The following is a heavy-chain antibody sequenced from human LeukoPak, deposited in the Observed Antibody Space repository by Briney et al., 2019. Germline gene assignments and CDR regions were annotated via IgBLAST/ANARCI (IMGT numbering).Heavy chain of an antibody. CDR1: GFTFNSFA. CDR2: ISGSDGTS. CDR3: AGGEILTGHYTFDY. J-gene: IGHJ4*02. D-gene: IGHD3-9*01. V-gene: IGHV3-23*01. Sequence: GGSLRLSCAVSGFTFNSFAMNWVCQAPGEGLELGLSISGSDGTSHYADFVEGRFTISTDNSKNTLYLQMNSLRAEDTAVYYCAGGEILTGHYTFDYWGQGTLVTVSS.